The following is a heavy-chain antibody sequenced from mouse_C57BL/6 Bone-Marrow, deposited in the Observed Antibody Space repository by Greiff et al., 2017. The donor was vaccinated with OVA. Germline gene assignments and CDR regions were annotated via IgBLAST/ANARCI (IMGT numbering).Heavy chain of an antibody. CDR1: GYTFTSYW. CDR2: IHPNSGST. Sequence: QVQLQQPGAELVKPGASVKLSCKASGYTFTSYWLHWVMPRPGQGLEWIGMIHPNSGSTNYNEKFKSKATLTVDKSSSTAYMQLSSLTSEDSAVYYCARESNYLWYCDVWGTGTTVTVSS. J-gene: IGHJ1*03. D-gene: IGHD2-5*01. V-gene: IGHV1-64*01. CDR3: ARESNYLWYCDV.